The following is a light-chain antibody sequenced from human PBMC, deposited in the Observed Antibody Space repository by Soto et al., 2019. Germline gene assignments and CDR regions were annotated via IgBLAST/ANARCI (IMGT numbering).Light chain of an antibody. CDR3: QQSYSTPFT. CDR2: AAS. CDR1: QSISSY. Sequence: DIQMTQSPSSLSASVGDRVTITCRASQSISSYLNWYQQKPGKAPKLLIYAASSLQSGVPSRFSGSGSGTDFTLTISSLQPEDVATYYGQQSYSTPFTFGGGTKVEIK. V-gene: IGKV1-39*01. J-gene: IGKJ4*01.